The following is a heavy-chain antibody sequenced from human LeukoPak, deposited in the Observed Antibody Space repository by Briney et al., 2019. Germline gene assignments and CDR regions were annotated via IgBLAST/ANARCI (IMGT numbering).Heavy chain of an antibody. CDR1: GFTFSSYW. D-gene: IGHD6-19*01. J-gene: IGHJ4*02. V-gene: IGHV3-7*01. CDR2: IKQDGSEK. Sequence: GGSLRLSCAASGFTFSSYWMSWVRQAPGKVLEWVANIKQDGSEKYYVDSVKGRFTISRDNAKNSLYLQMNSLRAEDTAVYYCARERSGWSYYFDYWGQGTLVTVSS. CDR3: ARERSGWSYYFDY.